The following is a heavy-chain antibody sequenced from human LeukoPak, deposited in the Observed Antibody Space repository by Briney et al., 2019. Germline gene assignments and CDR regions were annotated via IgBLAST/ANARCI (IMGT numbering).Heavy chain of an antibody. CDR3: ARDPYYYGSGSYGDY. D-gene: IGHD3-10*01. Sequence: GGSLRLSCAASGFTFSSYWMHWVRQAPGKGLVWVSRINSDGSSTSYADSVKGRFTISRDNAENTLYLQMNSLRAEDTAVYYCARDPYYYGSGSYGDYWGQGTLVTVSS. CDR1: GFTFSSYW. CDR2: INSDGSST. V-gene: IGHV3-74*01. J-gene: IGHJ4*02.